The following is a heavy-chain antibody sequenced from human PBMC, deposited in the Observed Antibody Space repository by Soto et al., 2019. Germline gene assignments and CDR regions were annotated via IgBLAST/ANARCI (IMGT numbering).Heavy chain of an antibody. CDR2: MNPNSGNT. D-gene: IGHD3-10*01. CDR1: GYTFTSFD. V-gene: IGHV1-8*01. J-gene: IGHJ5*02. Sequence: ASVKVSCKASGYTFTSFDINWVRQATGQGLERMGWMNPNSGNTGYAQKFQVRVTMTRNTSISTAYMEQSSPISEDTAVFYCARGRAVRGVPSWFDPWGQGTLVTVSS. CDR3: ARGRAVRGVPSWFDP.